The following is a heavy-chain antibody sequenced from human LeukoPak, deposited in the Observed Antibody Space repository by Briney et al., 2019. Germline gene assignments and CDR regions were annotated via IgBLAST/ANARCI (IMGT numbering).Heavy chain of an antibody. V-gene: IGHV4-39*07. CDR2: IYYSGST. CDR3: ARGNYGSGSIPFDY. Sequence: SETLSLTCTVSGGSISSSSYYWGWIRQPPGKGLEWIGSIYYSGSTNYNPSLKSRVTISVDTSKNQFSLKLSSVTAADTAVYYCARGNYGSGSIPFDYWGQGTLVTVSS. J-gene: IGHJ4*02. D-gene: IGHD3-10*01. CDR1: GGSISSSSYY.